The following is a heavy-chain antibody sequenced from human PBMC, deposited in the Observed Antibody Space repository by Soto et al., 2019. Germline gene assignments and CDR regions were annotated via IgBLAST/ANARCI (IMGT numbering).Heavy chain of an antibody. CDR2: INAGNGNT. CDR3: AIDQGAPYDYIWGSYRYEYYYYYMDV. D-gene: IGHD3-16*02. CDR1: GYTFTSYA. Sequence: ASVKVSCKASGYTFTSYAMHWVRQAPGQRLEWMGWINAGNGNTKYSQKFQGRVTITRDTSASTAYMELSSLRSEDTAVYYCAIDQGAPYDYIWGSYRYEYYYYYMDVWGKGTTVTVSS. J-gene: IGHJ6*03. V-gene: IGHV1-3*01.